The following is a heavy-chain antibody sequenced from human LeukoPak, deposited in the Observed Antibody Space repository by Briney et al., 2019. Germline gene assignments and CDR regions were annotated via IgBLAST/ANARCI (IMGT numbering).Heavy chain of an antibody. CDR3: ARDVVVVPAALRWFDP. J-gene: IGHJ5*02. Sequence: GGSLRLSCAASGFTFSNFAMTWVRQSPGKGLEWVSDISGSGGSTYYADSVKGRFTISGDNSKNTLYLQMNSLRAEDTAIYYCARDVVVVPAALRWFDPWGQGTLVTVSS. V-gene: IGHV3-23*01. D-gene: IGHD2-2*01. CDR2: ISGSGGST. CDR1: GFTFSNFA.